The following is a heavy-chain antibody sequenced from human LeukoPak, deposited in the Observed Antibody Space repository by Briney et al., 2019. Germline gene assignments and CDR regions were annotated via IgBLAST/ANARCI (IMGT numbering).Heavy chain of an antibody. CDR3: AKRQAVAVSPKFDY. J-gene: IGHJ4*02. D-gene: IGHD6-19*01. Sequence: PGGSLRLSCAASGFTFSSYWTSWVRQAPGKGLEWVSAISGSGGSTYYADSVKGRFTISRDNSKNTLYLQMNSLRAEDTAVYYCAKRQAVAVSPKFDYWGQGTLVTVSS. V-gene: IGHV3-23*01. CDR1: GFTFSSYW. CDR2: ISGSGGST.